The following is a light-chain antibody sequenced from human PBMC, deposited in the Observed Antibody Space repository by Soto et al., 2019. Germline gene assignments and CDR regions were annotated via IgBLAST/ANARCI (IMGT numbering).Light chain of an antibody. Sequence: SVLTQPPSASGTPGQRVTISCSGSSSHIGSNTVNWYQQLPGTAPKLLIYSNNQRPSGVPDRFSGSKSGTSASLAISGLQSEDEADYYCAAWDDSLNGSYVFGTGTQLTV. V-gene: IGLV1-44*01. CDR1: SSHIGSNT. J-gene: IGLJ1*01. CDR2: SNN. CDR3: AAWDDSLNGSYV.